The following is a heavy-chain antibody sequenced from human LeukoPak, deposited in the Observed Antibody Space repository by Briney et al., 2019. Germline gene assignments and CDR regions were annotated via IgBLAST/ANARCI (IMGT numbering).Heavy chain of an antibody. CDR3: ARGPGRDVDY. V-gene: IGHV3-21*01. J-gene: IGHJ4*02. CDR2: ISSSSSYI. CDR1: GFTFSSYS. Sequence: PGGSLRLSCAASGFTFSSYSMNWVRQAPGKGLEWVSSISSSSSYIYYADSVKGRFTISRDNGKNSLYLQMNSLRAEDTAVYYCARGPGRDVDYWGQGTLVTVSS. D-gene: IGHD5-24*01.